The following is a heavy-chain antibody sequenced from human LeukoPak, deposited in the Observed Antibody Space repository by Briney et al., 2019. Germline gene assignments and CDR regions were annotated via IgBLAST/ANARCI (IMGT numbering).Heavy chain of an antibody. D-gene: IGHD5-12*01. CDR3: AREAGGWLRSQPIDY. V-gene: IGHV3-48*03. Sequence: GGSLRLSCAASGFTFSSYEMNWVRQAPGKGLEWVSYISSSGSTIYYADSVKGRFTISRDNAKNSLYLQMNSLRAEDTAVYYCAREAGGWLRSQPIDYWGQGTLVTVSS. CDR1: GFTFSSYE. CDR2: ISSSGSTI. J-gene: IGHJ4*02.